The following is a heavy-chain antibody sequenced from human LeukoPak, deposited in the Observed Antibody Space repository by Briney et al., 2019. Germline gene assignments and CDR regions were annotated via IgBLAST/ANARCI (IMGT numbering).Heavy chain of an antibody. CDR2: IYPGDSDT. CDR3: ASYGSGSYGGYYFDY. Sequence: GESLKISCRGSGYSFTSYWIGWVRQMPGKGLEWMGIIYPGDSDTRYSPSFQGRVTISADKSISTAYLQWSSLKASDTAMYYCASYGSGSYGGYYFDYWGQGTLVTVSS. D-gene: IGHD3-10*01. V-gene: IGHV5-51*01. J-gene: IGHJ4*02. CDR1: GYSFTSYW.